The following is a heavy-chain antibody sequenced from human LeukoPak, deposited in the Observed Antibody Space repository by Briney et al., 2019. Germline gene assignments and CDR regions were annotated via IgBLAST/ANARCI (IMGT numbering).Heavy chain of an antibody. D-gene: IGHD3-3*01. Sequence: PSETLSLTCTVSGGSISSGSYYWSWIRQPAGTGLEWIGRIYTSGSTNYNPSLKSRVTISVDTSKNQFSLKLSSVTAADTAVYHCARVYHYDSWSGYPSDAFDIWGQGTMVTVSS. CDR3: ARVYHYDSWSGYPSDAFDI. J-gene: IGHJ3*02. CDR2: IYTSGST. V-gene: IGHV4-61*02. CDR1: GGSISSGSYY.